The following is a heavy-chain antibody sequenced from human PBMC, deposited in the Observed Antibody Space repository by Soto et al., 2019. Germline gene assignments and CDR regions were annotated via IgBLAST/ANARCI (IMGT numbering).Heavy chain of an antibody. CDR1: GFTFSSYA. CDR3: ARGQQLWYSFDY. V-gene: IGHV3-23*01. Sequence: GSLRLPCAASGFTFSSYAMSWVRQAPGKGLEWVAAISCSGGSTYYADSVKGRFTISRDNSKNTLYLQMNSLRAEDTAVYYCARGQQLWYSFDYWGQGTLVTVSS. CDR2: ISCSGGST. J-gene: IGHJ4*02. D-gene: IGHD5-18*01.